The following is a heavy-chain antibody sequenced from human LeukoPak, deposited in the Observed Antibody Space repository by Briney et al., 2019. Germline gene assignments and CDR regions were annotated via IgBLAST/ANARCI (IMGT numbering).Heavy chain of an antibody. V-gene: IGHV4-30-2*01. J-gene: IGHJ3*02. Sequence: SQTLSLTCTVSGGSISSGGYYWSWIRQPPGKGLEWIGYIYHSGSTYYNPSLKSRVTISVDRSKNQFSLKLSSVTAADTAVYYCARQTTVTSDAFDIWGQGTMVTVSS. CDR3: ARQTTVTSDAFDI. CDR1: GGSISSGGYY. CDR2: IYHSGST. D-gene: IGHD4-17*01.